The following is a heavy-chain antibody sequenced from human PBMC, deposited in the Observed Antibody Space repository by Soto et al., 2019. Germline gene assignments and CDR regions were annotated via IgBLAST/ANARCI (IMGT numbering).Heavy chain of an antibody. Sequence: PSETLSHTCTVSGYYISSGYYWGWIRQPPGKGLEWIGSIYHSGSTYYNPSLKSRVTISVDTSKNQFSLKLSSVTAADTAVYYCARDLAASSWGQAYYFDYWGQGTLVTVSS. V-gene: IGHV4-38-2*02. CDR3: ARDLAASSWGQAYYFDY. CDR1: GYYISSGYY. J-gene: IGHJ4*02. CDR2: IYHSGST. D-gene: IGHD6-13*01.